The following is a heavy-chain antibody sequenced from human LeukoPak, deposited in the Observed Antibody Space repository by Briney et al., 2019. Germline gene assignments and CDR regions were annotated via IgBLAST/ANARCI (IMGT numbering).Heavy chain of an antibody. V-gene: IGHV1-18*01. J-gene: IGHJ4*02. CDR3: ARAAGYCSSTSCYIFDY. D-gene: IGHD2-2*02. CDR1: GYTFTSYG. CDR2: IGAYNGNT. Sequence: ASVKVSCKASGYTFTSYGISWVRQAPGQGLEWMGWIGAYNGNTNYAQKLQGRVTMTTDTSTSTAYMELRSLRSDDTAVYYCARAAGYCSSTSCYIFDYWGQGTLVTVSS.